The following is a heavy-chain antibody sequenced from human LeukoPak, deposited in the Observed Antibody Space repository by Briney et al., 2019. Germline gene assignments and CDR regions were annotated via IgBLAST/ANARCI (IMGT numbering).Heavy chain of an antibody. CDR2: IYSGGST. CDR1: GFTVSSNY. CDR3: ARVAVRYFDWLFIQDYYFDY. D-gene: IGHD3-9*01. J-gene: IGHJ4*02. V-gene: IGHV3-53*01. Sequence: GGSLRLSCAASGFTVSSNYMSWVRQAPGKGLEWVSVIYSGGSTYYADSVKGRFTISRDNSKNTLYLQMNSLRAEDTAVYYCARVAVRYFDWLFIQDYYFDYWGQGTLVTVSS.